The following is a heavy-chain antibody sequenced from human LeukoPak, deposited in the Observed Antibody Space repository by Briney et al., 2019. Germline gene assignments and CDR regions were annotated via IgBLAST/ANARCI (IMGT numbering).Heavy chain of an antibody. V-gene: IGHV3-30*18. CDR2: ISFDGSYK. CDR3: AKGVDTATLHGAFNI. J-gene: IGHJ3*02. CDR1: GFTFSSYG. D-gene: IGHD5-18*01. Sequence: PGGSLRLSCAASGFTFSSYGMHWVRQAPGKGLEWVGVISFDGSYKYYADSVKGRFTISRDNSKNTLYLQMNSLRVEDTAVYCCAKGVDTATLHGAFNIWGQGTMVTVSS.